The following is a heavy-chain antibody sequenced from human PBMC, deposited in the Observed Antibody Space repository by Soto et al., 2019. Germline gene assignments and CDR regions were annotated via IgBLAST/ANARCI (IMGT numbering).Heavy chain of an antibody. D-gene: IGHD3-10*01. CDR1: GGTFSSYA. Sequence: SVKVSCKASGGTFSSYAISWVRQAPGQGLEWMGGIIPIFGTANYAQKFQGRVTITADESTSTAYMELSSLRSEDTAVYYCASIGSVPRGGYHNAFDIWGQGTMVNVS. J-gene: IGHJ3*02. V-gene: IGHV1-69*13. CDR2: IIPIFGTA. CDR3: ASIGSVPRGGYHNAFDI.